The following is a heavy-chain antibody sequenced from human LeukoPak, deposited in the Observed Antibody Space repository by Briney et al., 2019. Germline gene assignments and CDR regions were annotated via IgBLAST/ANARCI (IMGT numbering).Heavy chain of an antibody. Sequence: GGSLRLSCETSRFMFRFYWMSWVRQAPGKGLEWVANIKQNGSEEYYVDSVRGRFSFSRDNAKNSLYLQMNSLRAEDTAVYSCARVTGFPPRCFDCWGQGTLVTVSS. CDR1: RFMFRFYW. CDR2: IKQNGSEE. CDR3: ARVTGFPPRCFDC. V-gene: IGHV3-7*02. J-gene: IGHJ4*02.